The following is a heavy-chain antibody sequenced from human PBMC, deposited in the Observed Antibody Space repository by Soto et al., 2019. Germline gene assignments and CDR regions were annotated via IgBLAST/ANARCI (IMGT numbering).Heavy chain of an antibody. CDR2: IGRTNNT. D-gene: IGHD3-16*02. V-gene: IGHV3-23*01. Sequence: EVHLLESGGGLVQPGGSLRLSCAASGFTFSNSAMTWVRQALGKGPEWVSSIGRTNNTHYAGAVKGRFAISRDNSQNTLDLQINYLAAEDSAVYFCAKVDAYCYRTDHGGQGTLVPVSS. J-gene: IGHJ4*02. CDR1: GFTFSNSA. CDR3: AKVDAYCYRTDH.